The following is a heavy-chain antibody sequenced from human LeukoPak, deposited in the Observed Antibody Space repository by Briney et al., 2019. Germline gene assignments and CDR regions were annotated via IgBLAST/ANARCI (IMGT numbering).Heavy chain of an antibody. J-gene: IGHJ6*03. V-gene: IGHV1-24*01. D-gene: IGHD2-2*01. CDR1: GYTLTELS. Sequence: ASVKVSCKVSGYTLTELSMHWVRQAPGKGLEWMGGFDPEDGETIYAQKFQGRVTMTEDTSTDTAYMELSSLRSEDTAVYYCATDIPSTSSHVIYYYYMDVWGKGTTVTVSS. CDR2: FDPEDGET. CDR3: ATDIPSTSSHVIYYYYMDV.